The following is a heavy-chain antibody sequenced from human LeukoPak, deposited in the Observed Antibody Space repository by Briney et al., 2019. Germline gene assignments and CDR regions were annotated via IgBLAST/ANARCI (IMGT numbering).Heavy chain of an antibody. Sequence: GRSLRLSCAASGFTFSSYAMHWVRQAPGKGLEWVAVISYDGSNKYYADSVKGRFTISRDNAKNSLYLQMNSLRAEDMALYYCAKGRSSSWRGYFDYWGQGTLVTVSS. CDR3: AKGRSSSWRGYFDY. D-gene: IGHD6-13*01. J-gene: IGHJ4*02. CDR2: ISYDGSNK. V-gene: IGHV3-30-3*01. CDR1: GFTFSSYA.